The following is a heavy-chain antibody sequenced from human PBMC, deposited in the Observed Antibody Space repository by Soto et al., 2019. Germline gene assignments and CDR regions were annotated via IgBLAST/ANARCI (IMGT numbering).Heavy chain of an antibody. CDR3: AKDSVGATLDY. CDR2: ISYDGSNK. D-gene: IGHD1-26*01. Sequence: VGSLRLSCAASGFTFSSYGMHWVRQAPGKGLEWVAVISYDGSNKYYADSVKGRFTISRDNSKNTLYLQMNSLRAEDTAVYYCAKDSVGATLDYWGQGTLVTVS. V-gene: IGHV3-30*18. J-gene: IGHJ4*02. CDR1: GFTFSSYG.